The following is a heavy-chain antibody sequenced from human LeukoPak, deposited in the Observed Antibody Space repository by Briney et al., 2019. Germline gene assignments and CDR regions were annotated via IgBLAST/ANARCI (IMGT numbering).Heavy chain of an antibody. CDR3: ARQAVAGSYYFDY. CDR1: GGSISSGDYY. J-gene: IGHJ4*02. V-gene: IGHV4-30-4*01. CDR2: IYYSGST. Sequence: PSETLSLTCTVSGGSISSGDYYWSWIRQPPGKGLEWIGYIYYSGSTYYNPSLKSRVTISVDTSKNQFSLKLSSVTAADTAVYYCARQAVAGSYYFDYWGQGTLVTVSS. D-gene: IGHD6-19*01.